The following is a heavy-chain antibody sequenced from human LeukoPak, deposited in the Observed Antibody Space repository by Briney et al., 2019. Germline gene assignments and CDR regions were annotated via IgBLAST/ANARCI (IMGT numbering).Heavy chain of an antibody. J-gene: IGHJ4*02. CDR2: IYYSGST. CDR3: ARGYGSGWYNYYFHY. V-gene: IGHV4-59*01. D-gene: IGHD6-19*01. Sequence: SETLPLTCTVSGGSISNSYWSWIRQPPGKGLEWIGYIYYSGSTNYNPSLKSRVTISVDTSKNQFSLKLSSVTAADTAVYYCARGYGSGWYNYYFHYGGQGTLVTVSS. CDR1: GGSISNSY.